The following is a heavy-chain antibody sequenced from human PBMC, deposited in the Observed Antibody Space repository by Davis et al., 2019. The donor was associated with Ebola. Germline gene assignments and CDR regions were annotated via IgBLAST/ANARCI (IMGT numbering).Heavy chain of an antibody. CDR1: GDSIRSYHW. CDR3: VSQSAAILGMPGYFFDR. V-gene: IGHV4-4*02. D-gene: IGHD2-2*02. J-gene: IGHJ4*02. CDR2: IFHNGRT. Sequence: MPSETLSLTCAVSGDSIRSYHWWSWVRQSPERGLEWIGEIFHNGRTNYNPSLQRRVTISVDTSGNQLFLNLKSVTAADTGVYFCVSQSAAILGMPGYFFDRWGQGTLVTVSS.